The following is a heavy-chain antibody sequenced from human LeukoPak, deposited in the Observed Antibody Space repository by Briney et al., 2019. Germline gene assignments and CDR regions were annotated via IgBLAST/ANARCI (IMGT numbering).Heavy chain of an antibody. V-gene: IGHV3-48*03. CDR3: ARDPEFRHPVYSSSDYMDV. D-gene: IGHD2-15*01. J-gene: IGHJ6*03. CDR1: GLTFSSYE. CDR2: ISSSGSTI. Sequence: GGSLRLSCAASGLTFSSYEMNWVRQAPGKGLEWVSYISSSGSTIYYADSVKGRFTISRDNAKNSLFLQMNSLRPEDTAVYYCARDPEFRHPVYSSSDYMDVWGKGTMVTTSS.